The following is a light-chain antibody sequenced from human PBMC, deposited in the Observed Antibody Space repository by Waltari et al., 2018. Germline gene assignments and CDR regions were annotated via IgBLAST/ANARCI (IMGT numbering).Light chain of an antibody. Sequence: QSALTQPAAVSGSPGQSITISCAGSNSDVGNYNLVSWYQQHPGEAPKLLIFGATKRPSGVSDRFSGSRSGNTASLTISGLQAEDEAEYSCCAYAGSSIYVFGSGTRVTVL. CDR1: NSDVGNYNL. V-gene: IGLV2-23*01. CDR3: CAYAGSSIYV. J-gene: IGLJ1*01. CDR2: GAT.